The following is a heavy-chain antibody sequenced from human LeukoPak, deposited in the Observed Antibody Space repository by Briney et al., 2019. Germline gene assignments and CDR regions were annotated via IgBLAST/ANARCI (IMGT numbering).Heavy chain of an antibody. CDR3: ARVSSGWSAFDY. D-gene: IGHD6-19*01. CDR1: GSSISSSSYY. J-gene: IGHJ4*02. CDR2: IYYSGST. Sequence: PSETLSLTCTVSGSSISSSSYYWGWIRQPPGKGLEWIGSIYYSGSTYYNPSLKSRVTISVDTSKNQFSLKLSSVTAADTAVYYCARVSSGWSAFDYWGQGTLVTVSS. V-gene: IGHV4-39*07.